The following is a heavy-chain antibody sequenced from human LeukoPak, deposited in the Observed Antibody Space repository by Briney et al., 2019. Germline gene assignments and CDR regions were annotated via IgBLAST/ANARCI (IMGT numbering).Heavy chain of an antibody. CDR3: ARTATTPDY. J-gene: IGHJ4*02. D-gene: IGHD5-12*01. V-gene: IGHV4-39*01. Sequence: SETLSLTCTVSGGSISSSSYYWGWIRQPPGKGLEWIGSIYYSGSTYYNPSLKSRVTISVDTSKNQFSLKLSSATAADTAVYYCARTATTPDYWGQGTLVTVSS. CDR1: GGSISSSSYY. CDR2: IYYSGST.